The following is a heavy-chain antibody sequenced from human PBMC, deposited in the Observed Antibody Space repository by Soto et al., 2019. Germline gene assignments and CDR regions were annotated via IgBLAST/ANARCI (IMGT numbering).Heavy chain of an antibody. Sequence: PSETLSLTCTVSGGSISSSSYYWVWIRQPPGKGLEWIGSIYYSGSTYYNPSLKSRVTISADTSKNQFSLKPSSVTAADTAVYYCALTYYYDSSGYYRAFDIWGQGTMVTVSS. CDR2: IYYSGST. CDR1: GGSISSSSYY. CDR3: ALTYYYDSSGYYRAFDI. D-gene: IGHD3-22*01. J-gene: IGHJ3*02. V-gene: IGHV4-39*07.